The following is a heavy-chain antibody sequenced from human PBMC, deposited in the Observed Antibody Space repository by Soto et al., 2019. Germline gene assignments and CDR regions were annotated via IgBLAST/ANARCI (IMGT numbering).Heavy chain of an antibody. V-gene: IGHV4-34*01. CDR3: ARVDRPFTIFGVVRPRSSFDY. Sequence: TLSLTCAVYGGSYSGYYWSWIRQPPGKGLEWIGEINHSGSTNYNPSLKSRVTISVDTSKNQFSLKLSSVTAADTAVYYCARVDRPFTIFGVVRPRSSFDYWGQGTLVTVSS. D-gene: IGHD3-3*01. CDR1: GGSYSGYY. J-gene: IGHJ4*02. CDR2: INHSGST.